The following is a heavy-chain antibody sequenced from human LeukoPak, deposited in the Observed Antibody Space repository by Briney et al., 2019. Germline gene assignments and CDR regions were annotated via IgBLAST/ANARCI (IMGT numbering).Heavy chain of an antibody. CDR3: AGSKRRGGFSIVVVPAAITR. J-gene: IGHJ4*02. CDR1: GGSVSRGSYH. Sequence: SETLSLTCTVSGGSVSRGSYHWSWIRQPPREGLEGIGYIYYRGSTNYNPSLKSRVTISVDTSKNQFSLKLSSVTAADTAVYYCAGSKRRGGFSIVVVPAAITRWGQGTLVTVSS. V-gene: IGHV4-61*01. CDR2: IYYRGST. D-gene: IGHD2-2*01.